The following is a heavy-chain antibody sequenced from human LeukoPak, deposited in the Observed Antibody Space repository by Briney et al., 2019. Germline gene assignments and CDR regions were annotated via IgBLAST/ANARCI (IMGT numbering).Heavy chain of an antibody. J-gene: IGHJ4*02. Sequence: GGSLRLSCAGSGFIFNNYAMHWVRQPPGKGLEWVSGISWNSGSIDYADSVRGRFTISRDNAKNSLYLQMDSLRVEDTAFHYCAKDNRRHYTSGPNPDSLHWGQGALVTVSS. D-gene: IGHD6-19*01. CDR2: ISWNSGSI. V-gene: IGHV3-9*01. CDR3: AKDNRRHYTSGPNPDSLH. CDR1: GFIFNNYA.